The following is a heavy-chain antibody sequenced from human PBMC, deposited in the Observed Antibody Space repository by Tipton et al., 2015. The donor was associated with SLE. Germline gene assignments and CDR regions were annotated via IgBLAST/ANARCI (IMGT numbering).Heavy chain of an antibody. CDR1: GFTFSSYS. D-gene: IGHD1-26*01. J-gene: IGHJ4*02. V-gene: IGHV3-30*04. CDR3: ARVLGSYYAFDY. CDR2: ISYGGTNK. Sequence: SLRLSCAASGFTFSSYSMHWVRQAPGKGLEWVTVISYGGTNKYYADSVKGRFTISRDNSKNTLYLQMNSLRAEDTAVYYCARVLGSYYAFDYWGQGTLVTVSS.